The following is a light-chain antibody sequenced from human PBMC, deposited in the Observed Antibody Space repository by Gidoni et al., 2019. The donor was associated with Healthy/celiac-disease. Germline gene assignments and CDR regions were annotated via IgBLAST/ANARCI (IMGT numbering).Light chain of an antibody. CDR2: DFS. V-gene: IGLV2-14*01. CDR1: SSDVGTYIF. Sequence: QSALTQPAAVSGSPGQSITISCTGTSSDVGTYIFVSWYQQHPVHPPKIIIYDFSNRPSGVSIRFSGSKSGNAASLTISGLQVDDEADYYCSSYTNTDASVIFGGGTKLTVL. J-gene: IGLJ2*01. CDR3: SSYTNTDASVI.